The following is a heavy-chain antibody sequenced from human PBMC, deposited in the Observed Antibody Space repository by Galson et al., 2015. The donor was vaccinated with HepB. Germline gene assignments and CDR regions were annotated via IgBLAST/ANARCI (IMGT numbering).Heavy chain of an antibody. CDR2: ISGRGGDS. Sequence: SLRLSCAASGFTFSSYAMNWVRQAPGQGLEWVSAISGRGGDSYYADSVKGRFTISRDNSKNTLYLQMSSLRAEDTAVYYCVKASLPSPSIAAAGTGDYWGQGTLVTVSS. D-gene: IGHD6-13*01. J-gene: IGHJ4*02. CDR1: GFTFSSYA. CDR3: VKASLPSPSIAAAGTGDY. V-gene: IGHV3-23*01.